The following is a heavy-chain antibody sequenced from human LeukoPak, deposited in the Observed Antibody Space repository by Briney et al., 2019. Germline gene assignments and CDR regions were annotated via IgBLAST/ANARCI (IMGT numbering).Heavy chain of an antibody. CDR3: AMLQRRDWSH. D-gene: IGHD3-9*01. J-gene: IGHJ4*02. CDR2: IKQDGSEK. Sequence: PGGSLRLSCAASGFTFSSYWMSWVRQAPGKGLEWVANIKQDGSEKYYVDSVKGRFTISRDNAKNSLYLEINSLRAEDTAVYYCAMLQRRDWSHWGQGTLVTVSS. CDR1: GFTFSSYW. V-gene: IGHV3-7*01.